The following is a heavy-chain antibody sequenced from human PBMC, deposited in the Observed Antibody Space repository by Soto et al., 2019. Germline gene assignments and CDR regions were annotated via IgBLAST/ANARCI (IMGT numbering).Heavy chain of an antibody. D-gene: IGHD3-3*01. CDR3: ARVGWGVVILNKYYYGMDV. J-gene: IGHJ6*02. V-gene: IGHV4-31*11. Sequence: SETLSLTCAVSGYSISSGGYYWSWIRQHPGKGLEWIGYIYYSGSTYYNPSLKSRVTISVDTSKNQFSLKLSSVTAADTAVYYCARVGWGVVILNKYYYGMDVWGQGTTVTVSS. CDR2: IYYSGST. CDR1: GYSISSGGYY.